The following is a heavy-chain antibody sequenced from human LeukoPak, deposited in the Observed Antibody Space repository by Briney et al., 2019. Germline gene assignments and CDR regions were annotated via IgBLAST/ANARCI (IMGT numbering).Heavy chain of an antibody. CDR3: ASSWSSGSTYY. J-gene: IGHJ4*02. Sequence: GGSLRLSCAASGFTFSSYWMHWVRQAPGKGLVWVSRINSDGSSTSYADSVKGRFTISRDNAKNTLYLQMNSLRAEDTAVYYCASSWSSGSTYYWGQGTLVTVSS. CDR1: GFTFSSYW. V-gene: IGHV3-74*01. D-gene: IGHD1-26*01. CDR2: INSDGSST.